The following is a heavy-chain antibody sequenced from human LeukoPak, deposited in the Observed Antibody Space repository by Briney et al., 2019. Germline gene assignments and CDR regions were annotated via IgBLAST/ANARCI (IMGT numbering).Heavy chain of an antibody. D-gene: IGHD3-10*01. V-gene: IGHV4-34*01. Sequence: PSETLSLTCAVYGGSFSGYYWSWIRQPPGKGLEWIGEINHSGSTNYNPSLKSRVTISVDTSKNQFSLKLSSVTAADTAVYYCARGSMVRGVIGFDYWGQGTLVTVSS. CDR2: INHSGST. CDR3: ARGSMVRGVIGFDY. CDR1: GGSFSGYY. J-gene: IGHJ4*02.